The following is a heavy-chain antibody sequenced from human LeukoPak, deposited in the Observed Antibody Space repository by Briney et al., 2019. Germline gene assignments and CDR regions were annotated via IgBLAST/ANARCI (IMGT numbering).Heavy chain of an antibody. CDR2: IAYDGGDD. CDR3: ARGGIAVAGGYWYLDP. Sequence: PGGSLRLSCAASGFTFSSFAMHWARQAPGKGLEWVALIAYDGGDDMYADSVKGRFTISRDNSKNTLFLQMNRLRVDDTALYYCARGGIAVAGGYWYLDPWGRGTLVTVSS. J-gene: IGHJ2*01. D-gene: IGHD6-19*01. V-gene: IGHV3-30*14. CDR1: GFTFSSFA.